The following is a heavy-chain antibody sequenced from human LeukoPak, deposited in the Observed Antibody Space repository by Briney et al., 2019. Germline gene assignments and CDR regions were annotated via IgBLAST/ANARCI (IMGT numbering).Heavy chain of an antibody. J-gene: IGHJ4*02. CDR1: GFTFSSYS. V-gene: IGHV3-21*01. CDR3: AKDQAAAGSFGFDY. Sequence: GGSLRLSCAASGFTFSSYSMSWVRQAPGKGLEWVSSISSSSSYIYYADSVKGRFTISRDNSKNTLYLQMNSLRAEDTAVYYCAKDQAAAGSFGFDYWGQGTLVTVSS. CDR2: ISSSSSYI. D-gene: IGHD6-13*01.